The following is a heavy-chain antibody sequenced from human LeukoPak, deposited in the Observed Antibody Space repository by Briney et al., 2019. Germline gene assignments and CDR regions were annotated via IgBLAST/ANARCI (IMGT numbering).Heavy chain of an antibody. CDR3: ARGKQVGAPYYYYGMDV. CDR2: IYSGGST. Sequence: GGSPRLSCAASGFTVSSNYMSWVRQAPGKGLEWVSVIYSGGSTYYADSVKGRFTISRDNSKNTLYLQMNSLRAEDTAVYYCARGKQVGAPYYYYGMDVWGQGATVTVSS. D-gene: IGHD1-26*01. CDR1: GFTVSSNY. V-gene: IGHV3-66*01. J-gene: IGHJ6*02.